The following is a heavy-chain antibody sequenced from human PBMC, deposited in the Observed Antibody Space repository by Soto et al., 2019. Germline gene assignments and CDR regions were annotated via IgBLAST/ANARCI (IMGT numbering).Heavy chain of an antibody. V-gene: IGHV3-43*01. D-gene: IGHD4-17*01. CDR1: GFTFDDYT. J-gene: IGHJ4*02. CDR2: ISWDGGNT. CDR3: AKDTSWTIDY. Sequence: SLRLSCAASGFTFDDYTMHWVRQAPGKGLEWVSMISWDGGNTYYADSVKGRFTISRDNSKNSLYLQMNSLRTEDTALYYCAKDTSWTIDYWGQGTLVTVSS.